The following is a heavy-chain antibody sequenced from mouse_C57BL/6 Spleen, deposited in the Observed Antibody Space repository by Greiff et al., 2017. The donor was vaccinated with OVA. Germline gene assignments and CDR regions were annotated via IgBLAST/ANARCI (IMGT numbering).Heavy chain of an antibody. D-gene: IGHD2-4*01. CDR2: ISDGGSYT. CDR1: GFTFSSYA. Sequence: VQLKESGGGLVKPGGSLKLSCAASGFTFSSYAMSWVRQTPEKRLEWVATISDGGSYTYYPDNVKGRFTISRDNAKNNLYLQMSHLKSEDTAMYYCARAIYYDYDRGTLYYFDYWGQGTTLTVSS. CDR3: ARAIYYDYDRGTLYYFDY. J-gene: IGHJ2*01. V-gene: IGHV5-4*01.